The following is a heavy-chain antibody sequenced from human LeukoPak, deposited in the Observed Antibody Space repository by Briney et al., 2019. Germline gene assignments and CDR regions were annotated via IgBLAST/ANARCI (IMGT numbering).Heavy chain of an antibody. CDR3: AKRRKLRSGQPGEFDY. D-gene: IGHD1-14*01. J-gene: IGHJ4*02. CDR2: ISGSGGST. Sequence: GGSLRLSCAASGFTFSTYGVTWVRQAPGEGLEWVSAISGSGGSTYYADSVKGRFTISRDNSKNTLYLQMNSLRAEDTAVYYCAKRRKLRSGQPGEFDYWGQGTLVTVSS. CDR1: GFTFSTYG. V-gene: IGHV3-23*01.